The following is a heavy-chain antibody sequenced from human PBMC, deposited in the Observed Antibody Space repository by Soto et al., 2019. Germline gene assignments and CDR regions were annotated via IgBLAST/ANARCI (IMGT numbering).Heavy chain of an antibody. CDR1: GFRLSDYG. J-gene: IGHJ4*02. Sequence: QVQLAESGGGVVQPGRSLRLSCIGFGFRLSDYGMHWVRQAPGKVLEWVAMMSFDGTYKYSADSVKGRFIISRDNSKNTLFLQMNSLRAGDTAVYYCAKDRRNGEYNSVYDFWGQGTLVTVSS. CDR3: AKDRRNGEYNSVYDF. CDR2: MSFDGTYK. D-gene: IGHD4-17*01. V-gene: IGHV3-30*18.